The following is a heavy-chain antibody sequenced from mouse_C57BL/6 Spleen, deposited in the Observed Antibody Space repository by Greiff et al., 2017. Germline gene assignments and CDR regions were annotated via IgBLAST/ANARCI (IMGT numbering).Heavy chain of an antibody. V-gene: IGHV1-26*01. CDR3: ARPPYYSNYPYWYFDV. CDR2: INPNNGGT. Sequence: EVQLQQSGPELVKPGASVKISCKASGYTFTDYYMNWVKQSHGKSLEWIGDINPNNGGTSYNQKFKGKATLTVDKSSSTAYMELRSLTSEDSAVYYCARPPYYSNYPYWYFDVWGTGTTVTVSS. CDR1: GYTFTDYY. J-gene: IGHJ1*03. D-gene: IGHD2-5*01.